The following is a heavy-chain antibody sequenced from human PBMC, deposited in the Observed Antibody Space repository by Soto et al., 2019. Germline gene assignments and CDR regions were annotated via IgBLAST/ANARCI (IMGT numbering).Heavy chain of an antibody. CDR2: IYYSGST. Sequence: SETLSLTCTVSGGSISSYYWSWIRQPPGKGLEWIGYIYYSGSTNYNPSLKSRVTISVDTSKNQFSLKLSSVTAADTAAYYCAREIVVVVAATRWFDPWGQGTLVTVSS. J-gene: IGHJ5*02. CDR3: AREIVVVVAATRWFDP. V-gene: IGHV4-59*01. D-gene: IGHD2-15*01. CDR1: GGSISSYY.